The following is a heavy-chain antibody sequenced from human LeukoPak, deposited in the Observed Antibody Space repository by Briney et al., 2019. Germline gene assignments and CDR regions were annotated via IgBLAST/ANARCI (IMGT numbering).Heavy chain of an antibody. CDR3: ARGGDYDFWSGTARYIDY. V-gene: IGHV1-2*02. CDR1: GYTFTGYY. Sequence: ASVKVSCKASGYTFTGYYMHWVRQAPGQGLEWMGWINPNSGGTNYAQKFQGRVTMTRDTSISTAYMELSRLRSDDTAVYYCARGGDYDFWSGTARYIDYWGQGTLVTVSS. D-gene: IGHD3-3*01. J-gene: IGHJ4*02. CDR2: INPNSGGT.